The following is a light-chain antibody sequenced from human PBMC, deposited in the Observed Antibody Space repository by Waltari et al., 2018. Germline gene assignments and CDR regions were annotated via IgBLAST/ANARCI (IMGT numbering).Light chain of an antibody. CDR1: QSPLRSNGYNY. CDR2: LGS. J-gene: IGKJ1*01. Sequence: LLPQSPLSLPVTPGDPVSISCRSSQSPLRSNGYNYLSWYLQQPGQSQQLLIYLGSNRASGVPDRFSGSGSGTDFTLKISRVEAEDIGVYYCMQPLQSWTFGQGTRVEIK. CDR3: MQPLQSWT. V-gene: IGKV2-28*01.